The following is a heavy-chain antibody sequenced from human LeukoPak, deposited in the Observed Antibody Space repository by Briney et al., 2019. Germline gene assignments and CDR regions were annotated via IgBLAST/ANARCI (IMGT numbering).Heavy chain of an antibody. CDR1: GGSFSGYY. CDR2: INHSGST. D-gene: IGHD3-9*01. Sequence: PSETLSITCAVYGGSFSGYYWSWIRQPPGKGLEWIGEINHSGSTNYNPSLKSRVTISVDTSKNQFSLTLSSVTAADTAVYYCARGRKSQLMLVRYFEWLPFFDYWGQGTLVTVS. V-gene: IGHV4-34*01. J-gene: IGHJ4*02. CDR3: ARGRKSQLMLVRYFEWLPFFDY.